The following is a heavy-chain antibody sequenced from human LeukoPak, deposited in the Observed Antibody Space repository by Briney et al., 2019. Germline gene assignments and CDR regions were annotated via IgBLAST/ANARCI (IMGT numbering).Heavy chain of an antibody. CDR2: ITTSSYT. D-gene: IGHD1-1*01. CDR1: GFTFSDYY. CDR3: ARKSEGIQLWYFAL. Sequence: GGSLRLSCAASGFTFSDYYMSWFRQAPGKGLEWVSYITTSSYTKYADSVKGRFTISRDNAKNSLSLQMNSLRAEDTAVYYCARKSEGIQLWYFALWGRGTLVTVSS. J-gene: IGHJ2*01. V-gene: IGHV3-11*03.